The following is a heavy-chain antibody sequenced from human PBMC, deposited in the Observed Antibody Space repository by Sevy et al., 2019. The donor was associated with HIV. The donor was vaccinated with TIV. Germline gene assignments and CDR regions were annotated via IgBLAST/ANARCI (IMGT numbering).Heavy chain of an antibody. CDR3: ARGGGIVTMVRGVINAVIDY. V-gene: IGHV1-18*01. J-gene: IGHJ4*02. Sequence: ASVKVSCKASGYTFTSYGISWVRQAPGQGLAWMGWISAYNGNTNYAQKLQGRVTMTTDTSTSTAYMELRSLRSDDTAVYYCARGGGIVTMVRGVINAVIDYWGQGTLVTVSS. D-gene: IGHD3-10*01. CDR2: ISAYNGNT. CDR1: GYTFTSYG.